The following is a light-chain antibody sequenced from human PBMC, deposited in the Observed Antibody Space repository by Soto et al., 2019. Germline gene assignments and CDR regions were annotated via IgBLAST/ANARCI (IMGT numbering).Light chain of an antibody. CDR1: QTLSGG. CDR3: QHYNSYSEA. CDR2: KAS. J-gene: IGKJ1*01. V-gene: IGKV1-5*03. Sequence: DIQMTQSPSTLSGSVGDRVTITCRASQTLSGGLAWYQQTPGNAPKLLIYKASTLKSGVPSRFSGSGSGTGFTLTISSRQPDDFATYYCQHYNSYSEAFGQGTKVDIK.